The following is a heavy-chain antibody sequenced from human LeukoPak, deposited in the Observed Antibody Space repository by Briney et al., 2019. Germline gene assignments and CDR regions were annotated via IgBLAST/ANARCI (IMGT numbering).Heavy chain of an antibody. V-gene: IGHV1-24*01. D-gene: IGHD3-22*01. CDR3: ATDSHYDSSGNDAFDI. J-gene: IGHJ3*02. CDR1: GYTLTELS. CDR2: FDPEDGET. Sequence: ASVKVSCKVSGYTLTELSMHWVRQAPGKGLEWMGGFDPEDGETIYAQKFQGRVTMTEDTSTDTACMELSSLRSEDTAVYYCATDSHYDSSGNDAFDIWGQGTMVTVSS.